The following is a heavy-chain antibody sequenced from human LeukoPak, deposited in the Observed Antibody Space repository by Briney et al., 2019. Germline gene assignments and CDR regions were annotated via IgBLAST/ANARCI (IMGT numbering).Heavy chain of an antibody. CDR3: ARGSSSEGPLEY. CDR2: IRSKTNNYAT. D-gene: IGHD2-2*01. CDR1: GFTFSASA. J-gene: IGHJ4*02. V-gene: IGHV3-73*01. Sequence: GGSLRLSCAASGFTFSASAVHWVRQASGKGLEWIGRIRSKTNNYATAYADSLKGRFTVSRDDSKNTAYLQMNSLKTEDSAVYFCARGSSSEGPLEYWGQGTRVTVSS.